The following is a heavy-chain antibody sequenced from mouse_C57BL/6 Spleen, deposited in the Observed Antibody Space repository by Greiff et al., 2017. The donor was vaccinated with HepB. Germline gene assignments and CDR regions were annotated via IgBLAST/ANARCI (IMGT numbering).Heavy chain of an antibody. J-gene: IGHJ1*03. CDR1: GYAFSSYW. D-gene: IGHD1-1*01. CDR2: IYPGDGDT. V-gene: IGHV1-80*01. CDR3: ARFTVVATSRYFDV. Sequence: QVQLQQSGAELVKPGASVKISCKASGYAFSSYWMNWVKQRPGKGLEWIGQIYPGDGDTNYNGKFKGKATLTADKSSSTAYMQLSSLTSEDSAVYCCARFTVVATSRYFDVWGTGTTVTVSS.